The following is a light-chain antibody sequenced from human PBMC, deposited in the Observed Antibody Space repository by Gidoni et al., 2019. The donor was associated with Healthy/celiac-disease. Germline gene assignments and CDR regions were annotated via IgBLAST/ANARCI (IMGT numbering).Light chain of an antibody. Sequence: SYELTRPPSVSVSPGQTASITCSGDNLGDKYACWYQQKPGQSPVLVIYQDSKRPAGIPERFSGSNSGNTATMTISGTQAMDEADYYCQAWDSSTYVVFGGGTKLTVL. V-gene: IGLV3-1*01. CDR3: QAWDSSTYVV. CDR1: NLGDKY. CDR2: QDS. J-gene: IGLJ2*01.